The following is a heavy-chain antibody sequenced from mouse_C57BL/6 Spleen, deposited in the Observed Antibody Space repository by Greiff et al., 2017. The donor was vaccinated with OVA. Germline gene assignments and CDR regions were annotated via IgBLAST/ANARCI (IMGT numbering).Heavy chain of an antibody. D-gene: IGHD2-5*01. J-gene: IGHJ3*01. CDR1: GYTFTAYT. Sequence: QVQLQQSGAELVKPGASVKLSCKASGYTFTAYTIHWVKQRSGQGLEWIGWFYPGSGSIKNNEKLKDKATLTAEKSSSTVYMELSIFTSEDSAVYFCARHEEGYSKAWFAYWGKGTLDTVSA. V-gene: IGHV1-62-2*01. CDR2: FYPGSGSI. CDR3: ARHEEGYSKAWFAY.